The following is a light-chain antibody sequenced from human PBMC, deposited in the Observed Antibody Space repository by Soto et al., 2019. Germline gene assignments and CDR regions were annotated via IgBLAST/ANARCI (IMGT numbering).Light chain of an antibody. CDR1: QSVSSK. CDR2: DAS. Sequence: EIVLTQSPATLSVSPGERATLSCRASQSVSSKLAWYQQKPGQAPRLLIYDASTRATGIPARFSGSGSGTEFTLTISSLQSEDFAVYHCQQYNNWPPVYTFGQGTKLEIK. J-gene: IGKJ2*01. CDR3: QQYNNWPPVYT. V-gene: IGKV3D-15*01.